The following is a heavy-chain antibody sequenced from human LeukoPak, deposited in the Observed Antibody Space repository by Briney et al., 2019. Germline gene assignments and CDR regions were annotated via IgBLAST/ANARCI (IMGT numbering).Heavy chain of an antibody. CDR2: ISSSGSTI. CDR1: GFTFSSYE. J-gene: IGHJ4*02. CDR3: AREPWSSGWLYFDY. Sequence: GGSLRLSCAASGFTFSSYEMNWVCQAPGKGLEWVSYISSSGSTIYYADSVKGRFTISRDNAKNSLYLQMNSLRAEDTAVYYCAREPWSSGWLYFDYWGQGTLVTVSS. V-gene: IGHV3-48*03. D-gene: IGHD6-19*01.